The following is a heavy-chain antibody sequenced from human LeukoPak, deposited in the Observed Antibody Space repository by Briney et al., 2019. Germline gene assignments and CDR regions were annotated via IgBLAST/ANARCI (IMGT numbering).Heavy chain of an antibody. D-gene: IGHD3-10*01. CDR1: GGSISSYY. Sequence: PSETLSLTCTVSGGSISSYYWSWIRQPPGKGLEWIGYIYYSGSTNYTPSLKSRVTISVDTSKNQFSLKLSSVTAADTAVYYCARGPGSGSYFAWFDPWGQGTQVTVSS. V-gene: IGHV4-59*12. CDR3: ARGPGSGSYFAWFDP. CDR2: IYYSGST. J-gene: IGHJ5*02.